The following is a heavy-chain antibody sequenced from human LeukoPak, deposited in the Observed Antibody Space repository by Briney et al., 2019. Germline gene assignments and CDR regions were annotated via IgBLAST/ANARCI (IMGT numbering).Heavy chain of an antibody. D-gene: IGHD2-15*01. CDR2: ISSSSSYI. V-gene: IGHV3-21*01. CDR1: GFTFSSYS. CDR3: ARVVVVAATPDY. Sequence: GGSLRLSCAASGFTFSSYSMNWVRQAPGKGLEWGSSISSSSSYIYYADSVKGRFTISRDNAKNSLYLQMNSLRAEDTAVYYCARVVVVAATPDYWGQGTLVTVSS. J-gene: IGHJ4*02.